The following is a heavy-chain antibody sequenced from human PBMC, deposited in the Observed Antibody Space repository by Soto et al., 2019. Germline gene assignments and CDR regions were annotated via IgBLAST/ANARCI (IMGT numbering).Heavy chain of an antibody. D-gene: IGHD3-10*01. J-gene: IGHJ4*02. V-gene: IGHV3-48*03. CDR1: GFTFSSYA. Sequence: GGSLRLSCAASGFTFSSYAMHWVRQAPGKGLEWISYISSSGSTAYYASSVEGRFTISRDNANNSVYLQMDSLRAEDTALYYCTRAAWFPYLSCYWGQGALVTVSS. CDR3: TRAAWFPYLSCY. CDR2: ISSSGSTA.